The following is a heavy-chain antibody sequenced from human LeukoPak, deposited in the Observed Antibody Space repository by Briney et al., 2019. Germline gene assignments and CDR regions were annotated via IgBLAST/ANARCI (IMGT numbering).Heavy chain of an antibody. Sequence: PSETLSLTCTVSGYSISSGYYWGWIRQPPGKGLEWIWSIYHSGSTYYNPSLKSPVSIAVDTSKNQFSLKLSSVTAADTAVYYCARTVLAQRQYYYYYYMDVWGKGTTVTISS. J-gene: IGHJ6*03. CDR3: ARTVLAQRQYYYYYYMDV. V-gene: IGHV4-38-2*02. CDR2: IYHSGST. D-gene: IGHD1-1*01. CDR1: GYSISSGYY.